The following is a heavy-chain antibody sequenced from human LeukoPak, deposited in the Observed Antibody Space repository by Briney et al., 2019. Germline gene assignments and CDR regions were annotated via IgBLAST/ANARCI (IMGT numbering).Heavy chain of an antibody. D-gene: IGHD5-12*01. CDR2: ISPSGGST. Sequence: ASVKVSCKAFGYTFTSNYMHWVRQAPGQGPEWMGVISPSGGSTTYAQKFQGRVTLTRDMSTSTDYLELSSLRSEDTAVYYCARGGRYSSDYWGQGTLVTVSS. J-gene: IGHJ4*02. CDR1: GYTFTSNY. CDR3: ARGGRYSSDY. V-gene: IGHV1-46*01.